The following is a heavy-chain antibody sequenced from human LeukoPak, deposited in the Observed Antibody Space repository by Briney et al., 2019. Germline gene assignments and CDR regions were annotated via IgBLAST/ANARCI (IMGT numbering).Heavy chain of an antibody. CDR3: ARDSRGAFDY. D-gene: IGHD3-10*01. J-gene: IGHJ4*02. CDR2: ISGSGGIT. CDR1: GFTFSSYA. V-gene: IGHV3-23*01. Sequence: GGSLRLSCAASGFTFSSYAMSWVRQAPGKGLEWVSHISGSGGITYYADSVKGRFTISRDNAKNSLYLQMNSLRAEDTAVYYCARDSRGAFDYWGQGTLVTVSS.